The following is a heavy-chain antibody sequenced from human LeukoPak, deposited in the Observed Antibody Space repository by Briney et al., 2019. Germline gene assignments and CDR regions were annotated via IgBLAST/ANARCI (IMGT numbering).Heavy chain of an antibody. CDR1: GYAFTSYG. Sequence: ASVKVSFKASGYAFTSYGISWVRQAPGQGLEWMGWISAYNGNTNYAQKLQGRVTMTTDTSTSTAYMELRSLRSDDTAVYYCARVSLPAAILGPIDYWGQGTLVTVSS. CDR2: ISAYNGNT. J-gene: IGHJ4*02. D-gene: IGHD2-2*02. CDR3: ARVSLPAAILGPIDY. V-gene: IGHV1-18*01.